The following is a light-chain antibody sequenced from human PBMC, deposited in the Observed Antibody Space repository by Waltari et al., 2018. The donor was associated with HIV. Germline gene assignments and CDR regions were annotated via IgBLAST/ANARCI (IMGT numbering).Light chain of an antibody. CDR3: QQFRSYPRT. J-gene: IGKJ2*01. CDR1: QGVRNA. V-gene: IGKV1-13*02. CDR2: DAS. Sequence: ALQLTQSPSSLSASLGDRVTIPCRASQGVRNALAWYQQKPGRPPKLLIYDASTLESGVPSRFSGSLSGTDFNLTISHLQPEDSATYYCQQFRSYPRTFGQGATLEIK.